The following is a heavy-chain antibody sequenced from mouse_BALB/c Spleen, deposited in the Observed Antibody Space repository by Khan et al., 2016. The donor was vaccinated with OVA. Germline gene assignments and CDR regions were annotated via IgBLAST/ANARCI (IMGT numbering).Heavy chain of an antibody. J-gene: IGHJ2*01. CDR2: INPASSTI. CDR1: GFDFSRYW. Sequence: EVQLQESGGGLVQPGGSLKLSCAASGFDFSRYWMTWVRQAPGKGLEWIGEINPASSTINYTPSLKNTFIISRDNAKNTLFLQISKVRSEDTALYYGARPPKEDYFDYWGQGITLTVSS. CDR3: ARPPKEDYFDY. V-gene: IGHV4-1*02.